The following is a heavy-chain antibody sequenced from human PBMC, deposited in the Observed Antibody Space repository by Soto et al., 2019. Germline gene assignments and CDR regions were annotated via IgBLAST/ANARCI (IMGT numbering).Heavy chain of an antibody. CDR3: ARQPWLYYYCGMEV. CDR1: GYTFTTYG. CDR2: ISAYNGNT. D-gene: IGHD6-19*01. V-gene: IGHV1-18*01. Sequence: QVQLVQSGAEVKKPGASVKVSCKASGYTFTTYGISWVRQAPGQGLEWMGWISAYNGNTNYAQKLQGRVTMTTDTAASTAYMQRRSLRSEDTAVYYWARQPWLYYYCGMEVWGQGTTVTVSS. J-gene: IGHJ6*02.